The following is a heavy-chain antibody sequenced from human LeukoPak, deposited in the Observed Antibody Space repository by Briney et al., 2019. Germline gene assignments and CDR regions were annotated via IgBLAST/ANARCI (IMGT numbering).Heavy chain of an antibody. J-gene: IGHJ5*02. V-gene: IGHV4-4*02. CDR3: ARKVDYYRSGRGWLDP. CDR2: IYHSGST. CDR1: GGPISTSHW. Sequence: SETLSLTCAVSGGPISTSHWWSWVRQPPGKGPEWIGEIYHSGSTNYNPSLKSRVTISADQSKNQFSLKLTSVTAADTAVYYCARKVDYYRSGRGWLDPWGQGTLVTVSS. D-gene: IGHD3-10*01.